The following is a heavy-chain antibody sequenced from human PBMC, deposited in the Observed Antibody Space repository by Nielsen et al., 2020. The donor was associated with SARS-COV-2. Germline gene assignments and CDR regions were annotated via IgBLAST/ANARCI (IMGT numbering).Heavy chain of an antibody. D-gene: IGHD2/OR15-2a*01. J-gene: IGHJ3*02. CDR2: IYYSGST. CDR1: GGSISSGDYY. V-gene: IGHV4-30-4*01. Sequence: SETLSLTCTVSGGSISSGDYYWSWIRQPPGKGLEWIGYIYYSGSTYYNPSLKSRVTISVDTSKNQFSLKLSSVTAADTAVYYCARGGAHYPISDAFDIWGQGTMVTVSS. CDR3: ARGGAHYPISDAFDI.